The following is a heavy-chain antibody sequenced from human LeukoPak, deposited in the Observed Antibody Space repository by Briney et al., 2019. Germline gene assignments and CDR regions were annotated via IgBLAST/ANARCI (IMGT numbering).Heavy chain of an antibody. CDR1: GGSINSYY. CDR3: ARDHYGTGSYKAYFDY. D-gene: IGHD3-10*01. J-gene: IGHJ4*01. Sequence: SETLSLTCTVSGGSINSYYWSWLRQPAGKGLEGIGREYSSGATKYTPSLKSRVTISADTSKNQFSLKLPSVTAADTAVYYCARDHYGTGSYKAYFDYWGHGIQVTVSS. CDR2: EYSSGAT. V-gene: IGHV4-4*07.